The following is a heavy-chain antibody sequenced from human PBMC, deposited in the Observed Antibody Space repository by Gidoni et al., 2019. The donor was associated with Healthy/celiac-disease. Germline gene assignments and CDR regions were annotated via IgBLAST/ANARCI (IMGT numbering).Heavy chain of an antibody. CDR2: ISWNSGSI. J-gene: IGHJ4*02. CDR1: GFTFADYA. Sequence: EVQLVESGGGLVQPGRSLRLYCAASGFTFADYAMHWVRQAPGKGLEWVSGISWNSGSIGYADSVKGRFTISRDNAKNSLYLQMNSLRAEDTALYYCAKDRDFDYWGQGTLVTVSS. CDR3: AKDRDFDY. V-gene: IGHV3-9*01.